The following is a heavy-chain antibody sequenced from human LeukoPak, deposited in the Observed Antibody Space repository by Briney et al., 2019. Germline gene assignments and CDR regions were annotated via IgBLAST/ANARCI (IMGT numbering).Heavy chain of an antibody. CDR1: GGSISSSSYY. CDR2: IYYSGST. D-gene: IGHD4-17*01. Sequence: NTSETLSLTCTVSGGSISSSSYYWGWIRQPPGKGLEWIGSIYYSGSTYYNPSLKSRVTISVDTSKNQFSLKLSSVTAADTAVYYCARTTVTSFYYYYYYMDVWGKGTTVTVSS. V-gene: IGHV4-39*07. J-gene: IGHJ6*03. CDR3: ARTTVTSFYYYYYYMDV.